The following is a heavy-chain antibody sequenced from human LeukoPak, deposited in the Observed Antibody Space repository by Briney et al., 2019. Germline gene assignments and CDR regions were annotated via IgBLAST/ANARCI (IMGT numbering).Heavy chain of an antibody. J-gene: IGHJ4*02. D-gene: IGHD2-15*01. CDR1: GYSFTGNY. CDR3: ARDLWY. CDR2: INPNTGVT. Sequence: ASVKVSCKASGYSFTGNYIHWVRQAPGQGLEWMGRINPNTGVTNYAENFQGRVTMTRDTYISTAYMELSRLRSDDTAMFYCARDLWYWGQGTLVTVSS. V-gene: IGHV1-2*06.